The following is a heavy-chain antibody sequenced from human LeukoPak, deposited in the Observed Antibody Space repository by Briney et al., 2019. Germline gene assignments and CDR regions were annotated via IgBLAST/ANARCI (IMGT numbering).Heavy chain of an antibody. CDR1: GFTFDDYA. CDR3: AKEQGSGSSHDAFDI. D-gene: IGHD3-10*01. CDR2: ISWNSGSI. V-gene: IGHV3-9*03. J-gene: IGHJ3*02. Sequence: PGGSLRLSCAASGFTFDDYAMHWVRQAPGKGLEWVSGISWNSGSIGYADSVKGRFTISRGNAKNCLYLQMNSLRAEDMALYYCAKEQGSGSSHDAFDIWGQGTMVTVSP.